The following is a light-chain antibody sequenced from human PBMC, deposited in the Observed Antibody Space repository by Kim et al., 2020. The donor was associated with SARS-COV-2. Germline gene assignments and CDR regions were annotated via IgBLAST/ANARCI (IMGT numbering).Light chain of an antibody. J-gene: IGLJ3*02. CDR3: STYTSSSIWV. V-gene: IGLV2-14*01. Sequence: QSALTQPASVSGSHGQSITISCTGTSSDVGGYNYVSWYQQHTGKAPKLMIYDVSKRPSGVSNRFSGSKSGNTASLTISGLQAEDAADYYCSTYTSSSIWVFGGGTQLTVL. CDR1: SSDVGGYNY. CDR2: DVS.